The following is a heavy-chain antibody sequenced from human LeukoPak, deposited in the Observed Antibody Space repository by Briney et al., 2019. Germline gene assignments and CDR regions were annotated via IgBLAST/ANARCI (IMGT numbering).Heavy chain of an antibody. J-gene: IGHJ6*02. CDR1: GGSISSGGYY. D-gene: IGHD3-22*01. V-gene: IGHV4-30-2*01. CDR2: IYHSGST. Sequence: SQTLSLTCTVSGGSISSGGYYWSWIRQPPGKGLEWIGYIYHSGSTYYNPSLKSRVTISVDRSKNQFSLNLSSMTAADTAVYYCARDPGPYYYDSSGYGMDVWGQGTTVTVSS. CDR3: ARDPGPYYYDSSGYGMDV.